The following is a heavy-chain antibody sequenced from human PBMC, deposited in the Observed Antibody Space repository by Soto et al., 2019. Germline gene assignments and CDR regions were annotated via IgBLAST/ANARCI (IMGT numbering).Heavy chain of an antibody. J-gene: IGHJ3*02. Sequence: QVQLQQWGAGLLKPSETLSLTCAVFGGSVNSGNYYWSWIRQPPGKGLEWIGEVSHSGGTHFNPSLMSRVTISVDTSKSQFSLKMSSVTAADTALYYCARVERGTATPVVDAFDIWGPGKMVTVSS. CDR3: ARVERGTATPVVDAFDI. CDR2: VSHSGGT. CDR1: GGSVNSGNYY. D-gene: IGHD2-21*02. V-gene: IGHV4-34*01.